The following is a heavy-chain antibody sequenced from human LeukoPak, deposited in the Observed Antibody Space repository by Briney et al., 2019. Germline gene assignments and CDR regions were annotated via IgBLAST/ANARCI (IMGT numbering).Heavy chain of an antibody. CDR3: ASRRGSGSYTGMAFDI. Sequence: ASVKVSCKASGGTFSSYAISWVRQAPGQGLEWMGRIIPIFGTANYAQKFQGRVTTTTDESTSTAYMELRRLRSDDTAVYYCASRRGSGSYTGMAFDIWGQGTMVTVSA. J-gene: IGHJ3*02. CDR1: GGTFSSYA. CDR2: IIPIFGTA. V-gene: IGHV1-69*05. D-gene: IGHD1-26*01.